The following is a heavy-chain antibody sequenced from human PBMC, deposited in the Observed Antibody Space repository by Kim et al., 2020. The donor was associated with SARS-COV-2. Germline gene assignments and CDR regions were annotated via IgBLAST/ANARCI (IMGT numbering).Heavy chain of an antibody. J-gene: IGHJ6*02. CDR3: AREYSSGWPSVYYYYGMDV. Sequence: GGSLRLSCAASGFTFSSYEMNWVRQAPGKGLEWVSYISSSGSTIYYADSVKGRFTISRDNAKNSLYLQMNSLRAEDTAVYYCAREYSSGWPSVYYYYGMDVWGQGTTVTVSS. D-gene: IGHD6-19*01. V-gene: IGHV3-48*03. CDR2: ISSSGSTI. CDR1: GFTFSSYE.